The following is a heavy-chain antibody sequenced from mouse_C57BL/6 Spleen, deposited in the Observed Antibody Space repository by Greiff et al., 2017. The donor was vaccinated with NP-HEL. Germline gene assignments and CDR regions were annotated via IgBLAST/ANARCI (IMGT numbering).Heavy chain of an antibody. CDR2: INPYNGGT. J-gene: IGHJ4*01. CDR3: ARGYNYGSSYYAMDY. CDR1: GYTFTDYY. V-gene: IGHV1-19*01. D-gene: IGHD1-1*01. Sequence: EVHLVESGPVLVKPGASVKMSCKASGYTFTDYYMNWVKQSHGKSLEWIGVINPYNGGTSYNQKFKGKATLTVDKSSSTAYMELNSLTSEDSAVYYCARGYNYGSSYYAMDYWGQGTSVTVSS.